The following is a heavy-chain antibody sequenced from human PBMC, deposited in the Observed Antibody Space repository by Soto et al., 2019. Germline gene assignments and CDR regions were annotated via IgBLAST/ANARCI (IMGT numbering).Heavy chain of an antibody. D-gene: IGHD4-4*01. CDR1: GFTFDDYT. V-gene: IGHV3-43*01. CDR2: ISWDGVST. J-gene: IGHJ6*02. Sequence: EVQLVESGGVVVQPGGSLRLSCAASGFTFDDYTMHWVRQAPGKGLEWVSLISWDGVSTYYADSVKGRFTISRDNSKNSLYLQMNSLRTEDTALYYCAKVLHDYKNPWDYYGMDVWGQGTTVTVSS. CDR3: AKVLHDYKNPWDYYGMDV.